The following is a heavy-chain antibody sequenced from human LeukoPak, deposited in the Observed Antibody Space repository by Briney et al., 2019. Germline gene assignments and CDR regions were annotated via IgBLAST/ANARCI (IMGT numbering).Heavy chain of an antibody. CDR3: ARSYYYDSSGYYYYPVRAFDI. CDR1: GYSISSGYY. Sequence: SETLSLTCTVSGYSISSGYYWGWIRQPPGKGLEWIGSIYHSGSTYYNPSLKSRVTISVDTSKNQFSLKLSSVTAADTAVYYCARSYYYDSSGYYYYPVRAFDIWGQGTMVTVSS. D-gene: IGHD3-22*01. J-gene: IGHJ3*02. V-gene: IGHV4-38-2*02. CDR2: IYHSGST.